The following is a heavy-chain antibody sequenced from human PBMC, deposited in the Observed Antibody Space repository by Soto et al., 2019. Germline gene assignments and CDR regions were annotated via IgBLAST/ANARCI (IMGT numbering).Heavy chain of an antibody. V-gene: IGHV1-46*01. CDR1: GYTFTNYY. Sequence: QVQLVQSGAEVKKPGASVKVSCKASGYTFTNYYIHWVRQAPGQGLEWMGLINPSGGSTTYAQKFQGRVTMTRDTSTSTVYMELSSLRSEDTAVYYCARDKVDNYYYDSTGYKDYWGQGTLVTVSS. J-gene: IGHJ4*02. CDR2: INPSGGST. CDR3: ARDKVDNYYYDSTGYKDY. D-gene: IGHD3-22*01.